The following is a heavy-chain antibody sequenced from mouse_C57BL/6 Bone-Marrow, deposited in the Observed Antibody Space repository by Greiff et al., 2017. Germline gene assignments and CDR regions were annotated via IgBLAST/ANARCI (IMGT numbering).Heavy chain of an antibody. Sequence: VQLQQPGAELVKPGASVKLSCKASGYTFTSYWMHWVKQRPGQGLEWIGMIHPNSGSTNYNEKFKSKATLTVDKSSSTAYMQLSSLTSEDSAVYYSARGHPYGSRGYFGVWGTGATVTVAS. J-gene: IGHJ1*03. CDR3: ARGHPYGSRGYFGV. CDR2: IHPNSGST. V-gene: IGHV1-64*01. CDR1: GYTFTSYW. D-gene: IGHD1-1*01.